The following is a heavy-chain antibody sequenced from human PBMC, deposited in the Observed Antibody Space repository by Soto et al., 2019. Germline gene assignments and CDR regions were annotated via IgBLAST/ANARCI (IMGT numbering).Heavy chain of an antibody. D-gene: IGHD3-16*02. CDR2: IYFSGIA. CDR1: GASITDSY. CDR3: ARDAQGSSCFDS. J-gene: IGHJ4*02. V-gene: IGHV4-59*01. Sequence: SETLSLTCTVSGASITDSYWSWIRQPPEKGLEWIGYIYFSGIANYNPSLKSRATISLDTSKNQFSLKLTSVTAADTAMYYCARDAQGSSCFDSWGQGALVTVSS.